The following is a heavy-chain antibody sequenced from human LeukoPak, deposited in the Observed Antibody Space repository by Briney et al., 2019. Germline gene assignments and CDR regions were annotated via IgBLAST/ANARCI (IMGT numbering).Heavy chain of an antibody. V-gene: IGHV1-24*01. Sequence: ASVTVSCKVSGYTLTELSMHWVRQAPGKGLEWMGGFDPEDGETIYAQKFQGRVTMTEDTSTDTAYMELSSLRAEDTAVYYCARDPSFGPGHPYYYYYMDVWGKGTTVTVSS. D-gene: IGHD3-16*01. CDR1: GYTLTELS. J-gene: IGHJ6*03. CDR2: FDPEDGET. CDR3: ARDPSFGPGHPYYYYYMDV.